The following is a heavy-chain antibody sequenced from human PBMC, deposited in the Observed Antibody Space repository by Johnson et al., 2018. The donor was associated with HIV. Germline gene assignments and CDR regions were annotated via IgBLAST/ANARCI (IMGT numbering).Heavy chain of an antibody. Sequence: QVQLVESGGGVVQPGRSLRLSCAASRFTFSSYVMHWVRQAPGKGLEWVAVISYDESNKYYADSVKGRFTISRDNSKNTLFLQINSLRAEDTALYYCAKDYSSSWAMWG. J-gene: IGHJ1*01. CDR1: RFTFSSYV. CDR2: ISYDESNK. CDR3: AKDYSSSWAM. V-gene: IGHV3-30*18. D-gene: IGHD6-13*01.